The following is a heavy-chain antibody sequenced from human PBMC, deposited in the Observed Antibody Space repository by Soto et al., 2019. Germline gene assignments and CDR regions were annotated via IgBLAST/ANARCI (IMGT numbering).Heavy chain of an antibody. CDR1: GYRFTDYW. Sequence: GESLKISCQVSGYRFTDYWIVWVRQIPGKGLEWMGMFYPDDADSRYNPSFQGHVTFSADKSIATAYLQWSTLKASDSAMYYCAREAYFDYWGQGTLVTVSS. J-gene: IGHJ4*02. CDR3: AREAYFDY. CDR2: FYPDDADS. V-gene: IGHV5-51*01.